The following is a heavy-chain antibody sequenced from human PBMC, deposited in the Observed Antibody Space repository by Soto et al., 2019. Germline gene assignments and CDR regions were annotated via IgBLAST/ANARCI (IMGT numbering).Heavy chain of an antibody. D-gene: IGHD2-15*01. CDR1: GGTFSSYA. Sequence: QVQLVQSGAEVKKPGSSVKVSCKASGGTFSSYAISWVRQAPGQGLEWMGGIIPIFGTANYAQKCQGRVTITADESTSIAYMELGSLRSEDTAVYYCARADCSGGSCYSDYYYYYGMDVWGQGTTVTVSS. J-gene: IGHJ6*02. CDR2: IIPIFGTA. CDR3: ARADCSGGSCYSDYYYYYGMDV. V-gene: IGHV1-69*01.